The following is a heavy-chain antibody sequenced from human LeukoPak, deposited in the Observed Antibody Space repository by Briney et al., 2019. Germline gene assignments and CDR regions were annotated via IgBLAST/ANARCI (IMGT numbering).Heavy chain of an antibody. CDR1: GGTFSSYA. CDR3: ARALSFGEPLDY. CDR2: IIPIFGTA. J-gene: IGHJ4*02. Sequence: ASVKVSCKASGGTFSSYAISWVRQAPGQGLEWMGGIIPIFGTANYAQKFQGRVTITADESTSTAYMELSSLRSEDTAVYYCARALSFGEPLDYWGQGTLVTVSS. V-gene: IGHV1-69*13. D-gene: IGHD3-3*01.